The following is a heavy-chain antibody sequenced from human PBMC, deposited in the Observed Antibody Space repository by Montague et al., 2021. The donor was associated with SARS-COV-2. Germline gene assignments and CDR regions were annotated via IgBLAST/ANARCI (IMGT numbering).Heavy chain of an antibody. J-gene: IGHJ4*02. D-gene: IGHD3-16*02. CDR1: GFTFSSYA. Sequence: SLRLSCAASGFTFSSYAMHWVRQAPGKGLEWVAVISYDGSNKYYSDSVKGLFTISREMNSLRAEDTAVYYCARDNYDYVWGSYRYIYWGQGTLVTVSS. CDR2: ISYDGSNK. V-gene: IGHV3-30*04. CDR3: ARDNYDYVWGSYRYIY.